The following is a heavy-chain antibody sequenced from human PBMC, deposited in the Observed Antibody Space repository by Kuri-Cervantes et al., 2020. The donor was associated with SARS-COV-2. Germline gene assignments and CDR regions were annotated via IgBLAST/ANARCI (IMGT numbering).Heavy chain of an antibody. CDR1: GYSFTSYW. CDR2: INPGDSDT. D-gene: IGHD3-10*01. J-gene: IGHJ6*02. Sequence: KVSCKASGYSFTSYWIGWVRQMPGKGLEWMGIINPGDSDTRYSPSFQGQVTITADKSISTAYLQWSSLKATDTAMYYCARISLLFTIYGMDVWGQGTTVTVSS. CDR3: ARISLLFTIYGMDV. V-gene: IGHV5-51*01.